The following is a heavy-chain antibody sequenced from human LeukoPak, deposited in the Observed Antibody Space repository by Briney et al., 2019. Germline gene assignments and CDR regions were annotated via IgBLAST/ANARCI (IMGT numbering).Heavy chain of an antibody. CDR2: IYYSGST. CDR1: GGSISSSSYY. D-gene: IGHD5-12*01. CDR3: ARLSVDIVATIIDY. Sequence: SETLSLTCTVSGGSISSSSYYWGWIRQPPGKGLGWIGSIYYSGSTYYTPSLKSRVTISVDTSKTQFSLKLSSVTAADTAVYYCARLSVDIVATIIDYWGQGTLVTVSS. V-gene: IGHV4-39*07. J-gene: IGHJ4*02.